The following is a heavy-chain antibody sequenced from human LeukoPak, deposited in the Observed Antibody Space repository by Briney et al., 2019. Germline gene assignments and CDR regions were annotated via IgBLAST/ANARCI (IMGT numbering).Heavy chain of an antibody. CDR2: ISISASAV. V-gene: IGHV3-48*04. D-gene: IGHD2-2*01. Sequence: GGSLRLSCAASGFTFSSYSMNWVRQAPGKGLEWISYISISASAVYYADSVKGRFTISRDNAKTSPYLQMNSLRAEDTAVYYCARDAFYCSSTSCYDHWGQGTLVTVSS. CDR3: ARDAFYCSSTSCYDH. J-gene: IGHJ5*02. CDR1: GFTFSSYS.